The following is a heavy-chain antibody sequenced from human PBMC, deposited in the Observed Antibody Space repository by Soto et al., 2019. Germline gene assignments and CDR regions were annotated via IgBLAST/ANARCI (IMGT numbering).Heavy chain of an antibody. J-gene: IGHJ6*02. CDR3: AAMSREYYYYGMDV. CDR2: ISGSGGST. Sequence: EVQLLESGGGLVQPGGSLRLSCAASGFTFSSYAMSWVRQAPGKGLEWVSAISGSGGSTYYADSVKGRFTISRDNSKNTLYLQMNSLTAEDTAVYYCAAMSREYYYYGMDVWGQGTTVTVSS. CDR1: GFTFSSYA. D-gene: IGHD1-26*01. V-gene: IGHV3-23*01.